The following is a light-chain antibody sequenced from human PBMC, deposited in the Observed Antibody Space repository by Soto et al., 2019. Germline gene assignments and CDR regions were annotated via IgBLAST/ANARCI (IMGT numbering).Light chain of an antibody. CDR3: CSYAGSSTGV. J-gene: IGLJ3*02. Sequence: QSALTQPASVSGSPGQSITISCTGTSSDVGSYNLVSWYQQHPGKAPKLMIYEGSKRPSGVSNRFSGSKSGNTASLTISELQAEDEADYYCCSYAGSSTGVFGGGTKVTVL. CDR1: SSDVGSYNL. V-gene: IGLV2-23*01. CDR2: EGS.